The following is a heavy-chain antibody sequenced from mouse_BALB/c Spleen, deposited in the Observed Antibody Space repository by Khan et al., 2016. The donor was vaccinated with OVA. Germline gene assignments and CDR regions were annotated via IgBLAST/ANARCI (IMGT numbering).Heavy chain of an antibody. Sequence: EVQLLETGGDLVKPGGSLKLSCAASGFSFSSYSMSWVRQTPDKRLEWVATISSGGDYTYYPDIVKGRFTISRDNAKNTLYLQMSSLKSEDTAMYYCASHLTGSFAYGGKGTLVTVSA. CDR1: GFSFSSYS. CDR2: ISSGGDYT. V-gene: IGHV5-6*01. J-gene: IGHJ3*01. D-gene: IGHD4-1*01. CDR3: ASHLTGSFAY.